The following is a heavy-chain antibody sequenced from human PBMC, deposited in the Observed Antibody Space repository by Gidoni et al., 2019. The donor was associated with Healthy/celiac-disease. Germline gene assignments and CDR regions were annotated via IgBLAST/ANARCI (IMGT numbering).Heavy chain of an antibody. D-gene: IGHD3-22*01. Sequence: QVQLVESGGGLVTPGGSLRPSCAASGFTFSDYYMSWICQAPGKGLEWVSYISSSGSTIYYADSVKGRFTISRDNAKNSLYLQMNSLRAEDTAVYYCARSPLYYDSSGYYYGYFDLWGRGTLVTVSS. CDR3: ARSPLYYDSSGYYYGYFDL. CDR1: GFTFSDYY. V-gene: IGHV3-11*01. CDR2: ISSSGSTI. J-gene: IGHJ2*01.